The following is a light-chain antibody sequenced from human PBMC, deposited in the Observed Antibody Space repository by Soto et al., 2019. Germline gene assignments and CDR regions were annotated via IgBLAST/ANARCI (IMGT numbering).Light chain of an antibody. CDR3: SSYTGDNTWM. CDR2: EVN. V-gene: IGLV2-14*01. J-gene: IGLJ3*02. CDR1: SSDIGAYKY. Sequence: QSALTQPASVSGSPGQPITISCSGTSSDIGAYKYVSWYQQHPGKVPKLMIYEVNNRPSGVSDRLSGSKSGNTASLTISGLQAEDEADYYCSSYTGDNTWMFGGGTKVTVL.